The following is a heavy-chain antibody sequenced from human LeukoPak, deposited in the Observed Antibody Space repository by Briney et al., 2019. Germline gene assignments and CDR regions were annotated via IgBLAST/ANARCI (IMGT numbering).Heavy chain of an antibody. CDR1: GYAFTIYG. D-gene: IGHD2-21*02. J-gene: IGHJ6*04. CDR3: ARAQVTYPSPPHLDV. V-gene: IGHV1-18*01. CDR2: IAAYNGRT. Sequence: GASVKVSCKTSGYAFTIYGITWVRQAPGQGLEWMGWIAAYNGRTDYTQTLQGRVTMTIDPSTDTAYMELRSLRSDDPGVYYCARAQVTYPSPPHLDVWGKGTTVTVSS.